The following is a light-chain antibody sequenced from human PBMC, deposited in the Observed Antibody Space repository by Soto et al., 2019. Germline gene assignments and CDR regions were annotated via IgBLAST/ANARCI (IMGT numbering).Light chain of an antibody. CDR3: QQAYRAPWT. CDR1: QAVGSY. Sequence: DIQMTQSPSSLSASVGDRLTITCRASQAVGSYLNWFQQKAGKPPKLLIDASSKLERGVPSRFRGTGSGTDFTLTVSSLQPEDFATYYFQQAYRAPWTFGQGTKVEV. CDR2: ASS. J-gene: IGKJ1*01. V-gene: IGKV1-39*01.